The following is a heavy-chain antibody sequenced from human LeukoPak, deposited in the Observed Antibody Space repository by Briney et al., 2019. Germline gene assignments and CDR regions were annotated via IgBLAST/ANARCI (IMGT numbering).Heavy chain of an antibody. CDR3: ARGGPKQLGVPEYYMDV. J-gene: IGHJ6*03. Sequence: ASVKVSCKASGYTFTSYDINWVRQATGQGLEWMGWMNPNSCNTGYAQKFQGRVTMTRNTSISTAYMELSSLRSEDTAVYYCARGGPKQLGVPEYYMDVWGKGTTVTVSS. D-gene: IGHD6-6*01. CDR2: MNPNSCNT. V-gene: IGHV1-8*01. CDR1: GYTFTSYD.